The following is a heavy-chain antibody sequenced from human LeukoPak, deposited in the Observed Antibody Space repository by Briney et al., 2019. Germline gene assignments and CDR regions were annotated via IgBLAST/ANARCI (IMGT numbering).Heavy chain of an antibody. CDR1: GFTFSSYS. V-gene: IGHV3-21*01. Sequence: GSLRLSCAASGFTFSSYSMNWVRQAPGKGLEWVSSISSSSSYIYYADSVKGRFTISRDNAKNSLYLQMNSLRAEDTAVYYCARDNDLLRYFDWPLDYWGQGTLVTVSS. J-gene: IGHJ4*02. D-gene: IGHD3-9*01. CDR3: ARDNDLLRYFDWPLDY. CDR2: ISSSSSYI.